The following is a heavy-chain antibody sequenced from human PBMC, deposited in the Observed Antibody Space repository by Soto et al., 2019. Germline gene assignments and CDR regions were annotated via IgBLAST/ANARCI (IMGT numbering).Heavy chain of an antibody. CDR1: GYTFNTYW. CDR2: MYPGDYDT. Sequence: GESLKISCKASGYTFNTYWIGWVRQMPGKGLEWMAIMYPGDYDTRYSPSFQGQVTMLVDKSISTAFLHWSSLKASDTAMYYCARHNPGNYYGMDVWGQGTTVTVSS. V-gene: IGHV5-51*01. D-gene: IGHD3-16*01. CDR3: ARHNPGNYYGMDV. J-gene: IGHJ6*02.